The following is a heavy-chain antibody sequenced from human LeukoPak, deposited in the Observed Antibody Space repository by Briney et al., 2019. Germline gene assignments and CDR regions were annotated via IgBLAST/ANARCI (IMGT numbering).Heavy chain of an antibody. J-gene: IGHJ6*02. D-gene: IGHD2-2*01. CDR1: GYTFTSYY. V-gene: IGHV1-46*01. Sequence: ASVKVSCKASGYTFTSYYMHWVRQAPGQGLEWMGIINPSGGSTSCAQKFQGRVTMTRDTSTSTVYMELSSLRSEDTAMYYCARAYCSSTSCPTPGVFPWGSRKTKDYYYCGMDVWGQGTTVTVSS. CDR3: ARAYCSSTSCPTPGVFPWGSRKTKDYYYCGMDV. CDR2: INPSGGST.